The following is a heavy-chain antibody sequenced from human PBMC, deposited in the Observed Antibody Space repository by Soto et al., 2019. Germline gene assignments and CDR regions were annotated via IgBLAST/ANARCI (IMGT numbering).Heavy chain of an antibody. J-gene: IGHJ2*01. CDR1: GGSISSSKW. D-gene: IGHD6-25*01. V-gene: IGHV4-4*02. Sequence: QMQLQESGPGLVNPSGTLSLTCGVSGGSISSSKWWTWVRQPPGKGPEWIGEMYHSGSTNYKPSLKGRVTISVHKSKNQSSLTRSSVTAADTAVYYCVSQDYNSATDASFLVNGYFDLWGRGILVTVSS. CDR2: MYHSGST. CDR3: VSQDYNSATDASFLVNGYFDL.